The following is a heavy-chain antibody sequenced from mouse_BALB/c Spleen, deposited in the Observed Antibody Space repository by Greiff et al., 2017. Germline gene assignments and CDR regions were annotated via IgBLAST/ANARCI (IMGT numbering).Heavy chain of an antibody. J-gene: IGHJ2*01. V-gene: IGHV1-5*01. CDR2: IYPGNSDT. CDR3: TRKGGTTWVFDY. Sequence: VQLQQSGTVLARPGASVKMSCKASGYTFTSYWMHWVKQRPGQGLEWIGAIYPGNSDTSYNQKFKGKAKLTAVTSTSTAYMELSSLTNEDSAVYYCTRKGGTTWVFDYWGQGTTLTVSS. D-gene: IGHD5-5*01. CDR1: GYTFTSYW.